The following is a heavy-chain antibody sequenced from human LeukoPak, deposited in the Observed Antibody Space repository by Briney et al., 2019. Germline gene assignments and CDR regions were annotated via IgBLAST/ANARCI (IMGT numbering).Heavy chain of an antibody. D-gene: IGHD3-10*01. CDR2: IKSKTDSGTT. V-gene: IGHV3-15*01. CDR3: TTDHYGSGSYYDY. J-gene: IGHJ4*02. Sequence: GGTLRLSCAASGFTFSNHGMNWVRQAPGKGLEWVGRIKSKTDSGTTDYAAPVKGRFTISRDDSKNTLYLQMNSLKTEDTAVYYCTTDHYGSGSYYDYWGQGTLVTVSS. CDR1: GFTFSNHG.